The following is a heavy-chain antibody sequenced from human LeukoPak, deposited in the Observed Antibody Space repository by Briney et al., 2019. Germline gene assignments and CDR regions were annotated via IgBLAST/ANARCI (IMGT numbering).Heavy chain of an antibody. CDR1: GFTFSDYY. V-gene: IGHV3-11*04. J-gene: IGHJ4*02. Sequence: GGSLRLSRAASGFTFSDYYMNWIRQAPGKGLEWISYISSSGSSIYQADSVKGRFTISRDNAKNSLSLQMDSLRAEDTAVYYCATSFIGSPGTFDYWGRGTLVTVSS. CDR3: ATSFIGSPGTFDY. D-gene: IGHD6-13*01. CDR2: ISSSGSSI.